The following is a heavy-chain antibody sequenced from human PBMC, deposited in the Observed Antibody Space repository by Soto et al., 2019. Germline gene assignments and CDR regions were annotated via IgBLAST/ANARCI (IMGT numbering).Heavy chain of an antibody. D-gene: IGHD3-16*02. CDR1: GFTFSSYA. CDR2: ISYDGSNK. V-gene: IGHV3-30*14. CDR3: ERSNDYVWGSYRPDY. Sequence: QVQLVESGGGVVQPGRSLRLSCAASGFTFSSYAMHWVRQAPGKGLEWVAVISYDGSNKYYADSVKGRFTISRDNSKNARYLQMNSLRAEETAVYYCERSNDYVWGSYRPDYWGQGTLVTVSS. J-gene: IGHJ4*02.